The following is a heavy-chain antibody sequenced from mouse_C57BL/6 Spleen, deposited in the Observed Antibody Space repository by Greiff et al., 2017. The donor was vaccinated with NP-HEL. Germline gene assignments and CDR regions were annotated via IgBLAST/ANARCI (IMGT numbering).Heavy chain of an antibody. CDR1: GYAFSSSW. V-gene: IGHV1-82*01. D-gene: IGHD3-2*02. CDR3: ARITAQVPAY. CDR2: IYPGDGDT. J-gene: IGHJ3*01. Sequence: QVQLQQSGPELVKPGASVKISCKASGYAFSSSWMTWVKQRPGKGLEWIGRIYPGDGDTNYNGTFKGKATLTADKSSSTAYMQLSSLTSEDSAVYFCARITAQVPAYWGQGTLVTVSA.